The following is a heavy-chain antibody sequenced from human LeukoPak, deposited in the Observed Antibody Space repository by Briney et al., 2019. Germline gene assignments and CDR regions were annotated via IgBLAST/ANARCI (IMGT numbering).Heavy chain of an antibody. J-gene: IGHJ3*01. Sequence: PSETLSLTCAASGGSFSGYYWSWIRQPPGKGLEWIGEINHSGSTNYNPSLKSRVTMSADTSKNQLYLKVTSLTAADTAIYYCARIRKVLLTYRDGFDLWGQGTMVTVSS. V-gene: IGHV4-34*10. CDR3: ARIRKVLLTYRDGFDL. CDR2: INHSGST. CDR1: GGSFSGYY. D-gene: IGHD5-24*01.